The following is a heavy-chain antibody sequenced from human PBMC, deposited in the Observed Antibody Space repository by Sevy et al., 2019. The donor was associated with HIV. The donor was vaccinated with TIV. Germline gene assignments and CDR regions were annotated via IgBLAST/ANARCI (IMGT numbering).Heavy chain of an antibody. J-gene: IGHJ4*02. CDR1: GFTFSSYS. Sequence: GGSLRLSCAASGFTFSSYSMNWVRQAPGKGLEWLSYISSSSSAIYYADSVKGRFTIARDNAKKSLYLQMNSLRDEDTAVYFCARVQYYHYVWGSYRYDYWGQGTLVTVSS. CDR2: ISSSSSAI. V-gene: IGHV3-48*02. CDR3: ARVQYYHYVWGSYRYDY. D-gene: IGHD3-16*02.